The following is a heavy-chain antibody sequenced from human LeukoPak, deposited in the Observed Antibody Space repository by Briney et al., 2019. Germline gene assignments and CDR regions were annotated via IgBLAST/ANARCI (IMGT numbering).Heavy chain of an antibody. J-gene: IGHJ4*02. CDR1: GYTFTGYY. D-gene: IGHD3-3*01. V-gene: IGHV1-2*02. Sequence: GALVKVSCKASGYTFTGYYMHWVRQAPGQGLEWMGWINPNSGGTNYAQKFQGRVTMTRDTSISTAYMELSRLRSDDTAVYYCARGGRRGDFWSGDHSGNYWGQGTLVTVSS. CDR3: ARGGRRGDFWSGDHSGNY. CDR2: INPNSGGT.